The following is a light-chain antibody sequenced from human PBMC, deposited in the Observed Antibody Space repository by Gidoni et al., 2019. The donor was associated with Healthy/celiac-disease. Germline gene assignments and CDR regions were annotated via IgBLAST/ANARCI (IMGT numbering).Light chain of an antibody. CDR2: KDS. Sequence: SYELTQPPSVSVSPGQTAMITCSGDALPKQYASWYQQKPGQAPVLVIYKDSERPSGIPERFSGSSSGRTVTLTISGVQAEDEADYYCQSADSSGTPNWVFGGGTKLTVL. CDR1: ALPKQY. CDR3: QSADSSGTPNWV. J-gene: IGLJ3*02. V-gene: IGLV3-25*03.